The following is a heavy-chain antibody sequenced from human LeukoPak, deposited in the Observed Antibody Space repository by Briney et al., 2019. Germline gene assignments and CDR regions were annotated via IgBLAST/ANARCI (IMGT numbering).Heavy chain of an antibody. CDR1: GFPFSDYY. J-gene: IGHJ5*02. CDR2: ISISSSYT. CDR3: AQSRDGYTTLT. D-gene: IGHD5-24*01. Sequence: PGGSLRLSCAASGFPFSDYYMSWIRQAPGKGLEWVSYISISSSYTNYADSVKGRFTISRDNAKNSLYLQMNSLRAEDTAVYYCAQSRDGYTTLTWGQGTLVTVSS. V-gene: IGHV3-11*06.